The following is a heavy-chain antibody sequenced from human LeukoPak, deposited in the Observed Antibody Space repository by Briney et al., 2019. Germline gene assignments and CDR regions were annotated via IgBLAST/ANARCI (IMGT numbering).Heavy chain of an antibody. CDR2: ISAYNGNT. Sequence: ASVKVSCKASGYTFTSYGIRWVRHAPGPGLEWMGWISAYNGNTNYAQKLQGRVTMTTDTSTSTAYMELRSLRSDDTAVYYCARGDSSGYTLDYWGQGTLVTVSS. D-gene: IGHD3-22*01. V-gene: IGHV1-18*01. CDR1: GYTFTSYG. CDR3: ARGDSSGYTLDY. J-gene: IGHJ4*02.